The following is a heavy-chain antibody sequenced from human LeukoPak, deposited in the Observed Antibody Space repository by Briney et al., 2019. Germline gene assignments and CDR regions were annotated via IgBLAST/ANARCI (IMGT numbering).Heavy chain of an antibody. CDR3: ARAGSSYYYYYYMDV. J-gene: IGHJ6*03. CDR1: GGSFSGYY. D-gene: IGHD2-2*01. Sequence: SETLSLTCAVYGGSFSGYYWSWIRQPPGKGLERIGEINHSGSTNYNPSLKSRVTISVDTSKNQFSLKLSSVTAADTAVYYCARAGSSYYYYYYMDVWGKGTTVTVSS. V-gene: IGHV4-34*01. CDR2: INHSGST.